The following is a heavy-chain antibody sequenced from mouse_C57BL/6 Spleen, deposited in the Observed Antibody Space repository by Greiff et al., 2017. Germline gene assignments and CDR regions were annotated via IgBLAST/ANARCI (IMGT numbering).Heavy chain of an antibody. D-gene: IGHD1-2*01. V-gene: IGHV5-17*01. CDR3: ARSITTAAMDY. CDR1: GFTFSDYG. J-gene: IGHJ4*01. Sequence: DVQLQESGGGLVKPGGSLKLSCAASGFTFSDYGMHWVRQAPEKGLEWVAYISSGSSTIYYADTVKGRFTISRDNAKNTLFLQMTSLRSEDTAMYYCARSITTAAMDYWGQGTSVTVSS. CDR2: ISSGSSTI.